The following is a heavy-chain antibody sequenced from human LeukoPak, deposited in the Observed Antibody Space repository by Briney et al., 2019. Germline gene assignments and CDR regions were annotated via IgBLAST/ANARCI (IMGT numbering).Heavy chain of an antibody. CDR1: GYTFTGYY. CDR3: ARGYDFWSGYYTYKFDP. CDR2: INPNSGGT. V-gene: IGHV1-2*02. J-gene: IGHJ5*02. Sequence: WASVKVSCKASGYTFTGYYMHWVRQAPGQGLEWMGWINPNSGGTNYAQKFQGRVTMTRDTSISTAYMELSRLRSDDTAVYYCARGYDFWSGYYTYKFDPWGQGTLVTVSS. D-gene: IGHD3-3*01.